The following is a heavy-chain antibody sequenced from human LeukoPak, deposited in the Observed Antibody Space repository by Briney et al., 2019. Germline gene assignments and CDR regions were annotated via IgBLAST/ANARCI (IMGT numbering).Heavy chain of an antibody. D-gene: IGHD6-13*01. J-gene: IGHJ3*02. CDR1: GGSISSYY. CDR3: ARDLRKTGKLYSSSWAHWGPSIDI. CDR2: IYYSGST. V-gene: IGHV4-59*01. Sequence: PSETLSLTCTVSGGSISSYYWSWIRQPPGKGLEWIGYIYYSGSTNYNPSLKSRVTISVDTSKNQFSLKLSSVTAADTAVYYCARDLRKTGKLYSSSWAHWGPSIDIWGQGTMVTVSS.